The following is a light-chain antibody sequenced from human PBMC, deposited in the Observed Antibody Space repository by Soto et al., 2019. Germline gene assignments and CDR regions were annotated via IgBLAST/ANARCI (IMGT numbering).Light chain of an antibody. Sequence: EVVLTPFPCTLALSPGERATLSCRASQTITGTYLAWYQQKPGHAPSLLIHGASTRATGIPARFSGSGSGTEFTLTISSLQSEDFAVYYCQQYNDRWTFGQGTKVDIK. V-gene: IGKV3D-15*01. CDR2: GAS. CDR3: QQYNDRWT. J-gene: IGKJ1*01. CDR1: QTITGTY.